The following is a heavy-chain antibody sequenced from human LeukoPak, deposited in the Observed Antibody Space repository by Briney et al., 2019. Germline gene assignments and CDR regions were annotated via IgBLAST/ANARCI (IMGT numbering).Heavy chain of an antibody. CDR2: ISYDGSNK. CDR1: GFTFSSYA. J-gene: IGHJ4*02. Sequence: PGRSLRLSCAASGFTFSSYAMHWVRQAPGKGLEWVAVISYDGSNKYYADPVKGRFTISRDNSKNTLYLQMNSLRAEDTAVYYCARDPLYWGQGTLVTVSS. V-gene: IGHV3-30*01. CDR3: ARDPLY.